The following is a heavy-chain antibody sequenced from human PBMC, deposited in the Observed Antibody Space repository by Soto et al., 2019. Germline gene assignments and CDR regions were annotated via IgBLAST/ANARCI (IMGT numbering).Heavy chain of an antibody. CDR3: AKDWGSSGWFNWFDP. CDR1: GFTLSSTG. V-gene: IGHV3-30*18. D-gene: IGHD6-19*01. J-gene: IGHJ5*02. Sequence: QVQLVESGGGVVQPGRSLSLSCVASGFTLSSTGMHWVRQAPGKGLEWVAMISYDGSNTFYADSVKGRFTISRDNSWNTLYLQMDSLRPEDTSVYYCAKDWGSSGWFNWFDPWGQGTLVTVSS. CDR2: ISYDGSNT.